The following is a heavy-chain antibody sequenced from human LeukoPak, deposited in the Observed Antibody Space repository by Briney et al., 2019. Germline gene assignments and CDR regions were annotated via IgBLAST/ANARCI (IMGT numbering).Heavy chain of an antibody. CDR3: AKPRYGSGIYPPDY. CDR1: GYTLTELS. D-gene: IGHD3-10*01. V-gene: IGHV1-24*01. J-gene: IGHJ4*02. Sequence: ASVKVSCKVSGYTLTELSMHWVRQAPGKGLEWMGGFDPEDGETIYAQKFQGRVTMTEDTSTDTAYMELSSLRSEDTAVYYCAKPRYGSGIYPPDYWAQEPLATVSS. CDR2: FDPEDGET.